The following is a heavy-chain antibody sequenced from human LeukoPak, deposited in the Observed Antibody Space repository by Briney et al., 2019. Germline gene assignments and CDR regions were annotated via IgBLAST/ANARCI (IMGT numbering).Heavy chain of an antibody. CDR3: AKAGYSSGLSDY. CDR1: GGSISSSNW. V-gene: IGHV4-4*02. Sequence: PSGTLSLTCAVSGGSISSSNWWSWVRHPPGKGLEWIGEIYHSGSTNYNPSLKSRVTISVDKSKNQFSLKLSSVTAADTAVYYCAKAGYSSGLSDYWGQGTLVTVSS. CDR2: IYHSGST. J-gene: IGHJ4*02. D-gene: IGHD6-19*01.